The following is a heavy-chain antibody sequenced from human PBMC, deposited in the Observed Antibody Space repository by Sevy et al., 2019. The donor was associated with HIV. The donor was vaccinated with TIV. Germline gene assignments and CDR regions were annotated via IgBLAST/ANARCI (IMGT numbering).Heavy chain of an antibody. CDR1: XXXXXXXX. Sequence: GGSLRLSCAXXXXXXXXXXMHXXXXXPGKXXXWXAVXXXXXXYXYYADSVKGRXTISRDNTKSTLYLQMNSLXXXDXXLYYCAXXXXIFGXLXXPXXXXWGQGTLVTVSX. J-gene: IGHJ4*02. D-gene: IGHD3-3*01. CDR2: XXXXXXYX. V-gene: IGHV3-33*01. CDR3: AXXXXIFGXLXXPXXXX.